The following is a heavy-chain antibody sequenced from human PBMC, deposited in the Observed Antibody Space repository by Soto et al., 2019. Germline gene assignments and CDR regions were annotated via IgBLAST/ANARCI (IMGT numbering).Heavy chain of an antibody. CDR3: AREYCSGGSCSPAKYYFDY. CDR2: ISSSSSYI. Sequence: GGSLRLSCAASGFTFSSYSMNWVRQAPGKGLEWVSSISSSSSYIYYADSVKGRFTISRDNAKNSLYLQMNSLRAEDTAVYYCAREYCSGGSCSPAKYYFDYWGQGTLVTVSS. D-gene: IGHD2-15*01. V-gene: IGHV3-21*01. CDR1: GFTFSSYS. J-gene: IGHJ4*02.